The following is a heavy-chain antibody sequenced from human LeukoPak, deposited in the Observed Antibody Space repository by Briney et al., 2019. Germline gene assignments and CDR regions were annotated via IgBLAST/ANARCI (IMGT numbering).Heavy chain of an antibody. V-gene: IGHV4-31*03. D-gene: IGHD6-6*01. J-gene: IGHJ4*02. CDR1: GGSISSGGYY. CDR2: IYYSGST. CDR3: AREFSSSIAARRVIDY. Sequence: SETLSLTCTVSGGSISSGGYYWSWIRQHPGKGLEWIGYIYYSGSTYYNPSLKSRVTISVDTPKNQFSLKLSSVTAADTAVYYCAREFSSSIAARRVIDYWGQGTLVTASS.